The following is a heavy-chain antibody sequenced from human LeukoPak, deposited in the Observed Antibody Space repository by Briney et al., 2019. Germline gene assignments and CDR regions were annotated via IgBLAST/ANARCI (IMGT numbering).Heavy chain of an antibody. Sequence: PGGSLRLSCAASGFTFSSYAMTWARQAPGKGLEWVSSLSESGTNTYYAVSVRGRFTISRDNSRDTLYLQMNSLRVEDTAVYYCAREHWAGPDHWGQGNLVTVSP. CDR2: LSESGTNT. D-gene: IGHD1/OR15-1a*01. V-gene: IGHV3-23*01. J-gene: IGHJ4*02. CDR3: AREHWAGPDH. CDR1: GFTFSSYA.